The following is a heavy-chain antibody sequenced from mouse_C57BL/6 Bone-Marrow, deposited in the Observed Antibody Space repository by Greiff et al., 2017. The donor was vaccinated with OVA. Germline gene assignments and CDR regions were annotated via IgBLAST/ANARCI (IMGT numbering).Heavy chain of an antibody. CDR1: GFTFSSYA. Sequence: EVKLVESGEGLVKPGGSLKLSCAASGFTFSSYAMSWVRQTQEKRLEWVAYISSGGDYIYYADTVKGRFTISRDNARNTLYLQMSSLKSEDTAMYYCTREHYWYFDVWGTGTTVTVSS. V-gene: IGHV5-9-1*02. J-gene: IGHJ1*03. CDR3: TREHYWYFDV. CDR2: ISSGGDYI.